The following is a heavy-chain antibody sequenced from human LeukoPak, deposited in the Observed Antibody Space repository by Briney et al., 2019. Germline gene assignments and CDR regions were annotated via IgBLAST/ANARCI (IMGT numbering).Heavy chain of an antibody. D-gene: IGHD3-10*01. CDR2: ISAYNGNT. V-gene: IGHV1-18*01. CDR3: ARDNELLWFGELYPYYYYMGV. J-gene: IGHJ6*03. CDR1: GYTFTSYG. Sequence: ASVKVSCKASGYTFTSYGISWVRQAPGQGLEWMGWISAYNGNTNYAQKLQGRVTMTTDTSTSAAYMELRSLRSDDTAVYYCARDNELLWFGELYPYYYYMGVWGKGTTVTVSS.